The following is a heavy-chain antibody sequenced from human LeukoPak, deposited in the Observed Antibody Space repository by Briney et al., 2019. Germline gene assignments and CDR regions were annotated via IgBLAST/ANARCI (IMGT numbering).Heavy chain of an antibody. J-gene: IGHJ6*03. CDR1: GYTFTSYD. V-gene: IGHV1-46*01. CDR2: INPSGGST. Sequence: ASVKVSCKASGYTFTSYDINWVRQAPGQGLEWMGIINPSGGSTSYAQKFQGRVTMTRDTSTSTVYMELSSLRSEDTAVYYCARDSMSWFGELLSGYMDVWGKGTTVTISS. CDR3: ARDSMSWFGELLSGYMDV. D-gene: IGHD3-10*01.